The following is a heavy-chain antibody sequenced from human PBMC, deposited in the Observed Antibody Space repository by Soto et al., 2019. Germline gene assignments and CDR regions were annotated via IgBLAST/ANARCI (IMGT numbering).Heavy chain of an antibody. CDR3: ASVLRGVVNWFDP. D-gene: IGHD3-10*01. J-gene: IGHJ5*02. CDR2: IATYNTNR. V-gene: IGHV1-18*01. Sequence: ASVKVSCKTSGDTFTNFGLSWVRQAPGQGLEWMGWIATYNTNRNYAQKFQGRLTLTTDTSTRTAYMELKSLGYDDTAVYYCASVLRGVVNWFDPWGQGTLVTVSS. CDR1: GDTFTNFG.